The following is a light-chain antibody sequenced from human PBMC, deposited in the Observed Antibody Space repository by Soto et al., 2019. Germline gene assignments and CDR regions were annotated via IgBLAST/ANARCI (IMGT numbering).Light chain of an antibody. J-gene: IGKJ4*01. CDR3: QQRNNWVT. V-gene: IGKV3-11*01. CDR2: DAF. Sequence: EIVLTQSPATLSLSPGERATLSCRASQSIAGYLAWYQKKPGQAPRLLIYDAFNRATGIPARFSGSGSGTDFILTISSLEPEDFGVYYCQQRNNWVTFGGGTKVEIK. CDR1: QSIAGY.